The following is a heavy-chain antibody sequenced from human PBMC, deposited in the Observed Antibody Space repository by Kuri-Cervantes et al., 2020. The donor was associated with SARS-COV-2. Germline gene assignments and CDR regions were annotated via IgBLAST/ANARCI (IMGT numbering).Heavy chain of an antibody. D-gene: IGHD1-26*01. V-gene: IGHV1-69*13. J-gene: IGHJ4*02. Sequence: SVKVSCKASGGTFSSYAISWVRQAPGQGLEWMGWIIPIFGTANYAQKFQGRVTITADESTSTAYMELRSLRSDDTAVYYCARDTQWELPLDYWGQGTLVTVSS. CDR1: GGTFSSYA. CDR3: ARDTQWELPLDY. CDR2: IIPIFGTA.